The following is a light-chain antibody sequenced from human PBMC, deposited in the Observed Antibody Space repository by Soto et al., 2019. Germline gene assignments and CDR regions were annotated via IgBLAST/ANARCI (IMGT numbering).Light chain of an antibody. CDR1: QSVSSN. V-gene: IGKV3-15*01. Sequence: EIVMTQSPATLSVSPGERATLSCRASQSVSSNLAWYQQKPGQASRLLIYAASTRATGIPARFSGSGSGTEFTLTISSLQSEDFAVYYCQQYNNWPVFGQGTKVDIK. CDR2: AAS. CDR3: QQYNNWPV. J-gene: IGKJ1*01.